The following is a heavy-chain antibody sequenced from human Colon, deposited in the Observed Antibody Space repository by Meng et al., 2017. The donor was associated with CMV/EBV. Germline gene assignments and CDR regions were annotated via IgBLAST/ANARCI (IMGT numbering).Heavy chain of an antibody. Sequence: QLPLQEPGPGLVKPSETLSLTCTVSGGSISSSTYYWGWIRQTPGKGLEWIGNIYYSGYTYYNPSLKSRLTISVDTSKNQFSLKLTSVTAADTAVYYCATDYGDYYFDRWGQGTLVTVSS. V-gene: IGHV4-39*07. D-gene: IGHD4-17*01. CDR2: IYYSGYT. CDR1: GGSISSSTYY. J-gene: IGHJ4*02. CDR3: ATDYGDYYFDR.